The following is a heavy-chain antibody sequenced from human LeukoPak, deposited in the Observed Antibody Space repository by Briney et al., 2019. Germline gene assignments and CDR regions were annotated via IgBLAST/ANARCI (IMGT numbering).Heavy chain of an antibody. V-gene: IGHV4-4*07. Sequence: PSETLSLTCTVSGGSLSCHYCNWIRQSAGKGLEGIGRIYSGGSTNYNPSLKSRVTMSVDSSNNQFSLKLSSVTAADTAVFYCARENTGSYREFDYWGQGTLVTVSS. CDR1: GGSLSCHY. CDR2: IYSGGST. J-gene: IGHJ4*02. D-gene: IGHD1-26*01. CDR3: ARENTGSYREFDY.